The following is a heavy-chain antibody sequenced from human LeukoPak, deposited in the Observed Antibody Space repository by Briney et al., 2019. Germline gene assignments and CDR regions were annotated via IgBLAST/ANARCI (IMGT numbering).Heavy chain of an antibody. CDR1: GFIFTNYG. Sequence: GGSLRLSCAASGFIFTNYGMHWVRQAPGKGPEWLAVIWYDGNHKYYADSVKGRFTISRDNSKNTLYLQMNSLRAEDTAVYYCARMYSSGWYTDYWGQGTLVTVSS. CDR2: IWYDGNHK. CDR3: ARMYSSGWYTDY. D-gene: IGHD6-19*01. J-gene: IGHJ4*02. V-gene: IGHV3-33*01.